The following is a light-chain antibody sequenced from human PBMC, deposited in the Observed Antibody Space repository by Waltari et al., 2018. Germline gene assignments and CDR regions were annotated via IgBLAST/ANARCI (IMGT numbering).Light chain of an antibody. V-gene: IGKV1-5*03. CDR1: QSISNW. CDR2: KAS. CDR3: QHQAT. J-gene: IGKJ1*01. Sequence: DIQMTQSPSTLSAYVGDRVTITCRASQSISNWLAWYQQKPGKAPNLLIYKASNLESGVPSRFSGSGSGTEFTRTISSLQPDDCATYYCQHQATFGQGTKVEIK.